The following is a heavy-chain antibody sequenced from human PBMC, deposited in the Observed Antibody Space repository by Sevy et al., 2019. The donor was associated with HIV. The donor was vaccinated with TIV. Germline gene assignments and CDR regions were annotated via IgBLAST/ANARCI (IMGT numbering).Heavy chain of an antibody. CDR3: ASAVMEISTWRSDY. CDR1: GFTFSSYR. Sequence: GGSLRLSCAASGFTFSSYRMTWVRQAPGKGLEWVSCISSTSAYINYADSVKGRFTISRDNAKNLLYLQMDSLRAEGTVVYDCASAVMEISTWRSDYWGQGTLVTVSS. D-gene: IGHD3-16*01. J-gene: IGHJ4*02. CDR2: ISSTSAYI. V-gene: IGHV3-21*06.